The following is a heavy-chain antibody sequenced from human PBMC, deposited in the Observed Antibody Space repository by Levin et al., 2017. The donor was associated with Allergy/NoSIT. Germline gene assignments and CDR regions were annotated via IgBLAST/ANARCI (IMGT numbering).Heavy chain of an antibody. CDR1: GFTVSSNY. CDR2: IYSGGST. V-gene: IGHV3-53*01. J-gene: IGHJ4*02. CDR3: ARDSVDTVGHY. D-gene: IGHD5-18*01. Sequence: GGSLRLSCAASGFTVSSNYMSWVRQAPGKGLEWVSVIYSGGSTYYADSVKGRFTISRDNSKNTLYLQMNSLRAEDTAVYYCARDSVDTVGHYWGQGTLVTVSS.